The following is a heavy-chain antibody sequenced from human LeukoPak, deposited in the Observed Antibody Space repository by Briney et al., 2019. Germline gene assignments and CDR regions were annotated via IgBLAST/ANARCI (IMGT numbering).Heavy chain of an antibody. CDR2: IYYSGST. CDR1: GGSISSYY. V-gene: IGHV4-59*01. D-gene: IGHD5-18*01. J-gene: IGHJ3*02. CDR3: ARDIGYSYGYDAFDI. Sequence: SETLSLTCTVSGGSISSYYWSWIRQPPGKGLEWIGYIYYSGSTNYNPSLKSRVTISVDTSKNQFSLKLSSVTAADTAVYYCARDIGYSYGYDAFDIWGQGTMVTVSS.